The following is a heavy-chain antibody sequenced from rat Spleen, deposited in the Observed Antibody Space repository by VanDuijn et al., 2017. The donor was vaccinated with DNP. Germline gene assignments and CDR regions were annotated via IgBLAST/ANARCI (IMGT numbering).Heavy chain of an antibody. J-gene: IGHJ4*01. CDR1: GFTFSDYA. CDR3: ITFEGRNA. D-gene: IGHD1-10*01. Sequence: EVQLVESGGGLIQPGRSLNLSCVASGFTFSDYAMAWVRQAPKGGLEWVATISYDGLRTYYRDSVKGRFTISRDDAKSTLFLQMDSLRSEDTATYYCITFEGRNAWGQGTSVTVSS. V-gene: IGHV5-17*01. CDR2: ISYDGLRT.